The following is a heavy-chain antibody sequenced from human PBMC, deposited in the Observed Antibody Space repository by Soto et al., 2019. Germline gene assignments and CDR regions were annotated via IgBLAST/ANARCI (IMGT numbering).Heavy chain of an antibody. J-gene: IGHJ6*02. D-gene: IGHD6-13*01. CDR3: ARRMKMAADAPSDDYAMDV. CDR2: IDPSDSYT. V-gene: IGHV5-10-1*01. CDR1: GYTFTNYW. Sequence: GESLKISCKGSGYTFTNYWISWVRPMPGKGLEWMGRIDPSDSYTNYSPSFQGHVTISADKSVGTAYLQWSSLTASHNAMYYCARRMKMAADAPSDDYAMDVWGQVTTFTVSS.